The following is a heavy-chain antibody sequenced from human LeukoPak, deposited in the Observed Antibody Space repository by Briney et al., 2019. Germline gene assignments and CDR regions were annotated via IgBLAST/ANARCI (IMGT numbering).Heavy chain of an antibody. CDR2: IYYSGST. CDR3: ARGIAVAGTFDY. CDR1: GGSISSYY. D-gene: IGHD6-19*01. Sequence: PSETLSLTCTVSGGSISSYYWSWIRQPPGKGLEWIGYIYYSGSTNYNPSLKSRVTISVDTSKNQFSLKLSSVTAADTAVYYCARGIAVAGTFDYWGQGTLVTVSS. J-gene: IGHJ4*02. V-gene: IGHV4-59*01.